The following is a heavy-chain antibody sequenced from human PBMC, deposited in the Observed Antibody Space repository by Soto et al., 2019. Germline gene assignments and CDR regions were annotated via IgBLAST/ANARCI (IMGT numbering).Heavy chain of an antibody. V-gene: IGHV3-23*01. Sequence: PGGSLRLSCAASGFIFSSYAMNWVRQAPGKGLEWVSAISGSGGSTYYADSVKGRFTISRDNSKNTLYLQMNSLRAEDTAVYYCAKGVAAAVGPFDYWGQGTLVTVPS. CDR3: AKGVAAAVGPFDY. J-gene: IGHJ4*02. D-gene: IGHD6-13*01. CDR2: ISGSGGST. CDR1: GFIFSSYA.